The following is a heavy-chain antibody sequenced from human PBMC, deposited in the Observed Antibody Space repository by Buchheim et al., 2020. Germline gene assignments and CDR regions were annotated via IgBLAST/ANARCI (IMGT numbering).Heavy chain of an antibody. D-gene: IGHD6-19*01. CDR2: INKDGSEE. Sequence: EVQVVESGGGLVQPGGSLRLSCAVSGFALSSYFMSWVRQAPEKGLEWGAKINKDGSEEYYLDSVRGRFAISRDNAKNSLYLQLNSLRVEDTAIYYCVRGGWFPDYWGQGTL. CDR3: VRGGWFPDY. J-gene: IGHJ4*02. CDR1: GFALSSYF. V-gene: IGHV3-7*01.